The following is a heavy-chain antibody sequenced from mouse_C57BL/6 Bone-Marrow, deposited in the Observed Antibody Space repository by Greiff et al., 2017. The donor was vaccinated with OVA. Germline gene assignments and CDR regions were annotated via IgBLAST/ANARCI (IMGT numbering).Heavy chain of an antibody. CDR1: GFTFSSYA. J-gene: IGHJ4*01. D-gene: IGHD2-3*01. V-gene: IGHV5-9-1*02. CDR3: TRDYDGYYDYYAMDY. CDR2: ISSGGDYI. Sequence: DVKLVESGEGLVKPGGSLKLSCAASGFTFSSYAMSWVRQTPEKRLEWVAYISSGGDYIYYADTVKGRFTISRDNARNTLYLQMSSLKSEDTAMYYCTRDYDGYYDYYAMDYWGQGTSVTVSS.